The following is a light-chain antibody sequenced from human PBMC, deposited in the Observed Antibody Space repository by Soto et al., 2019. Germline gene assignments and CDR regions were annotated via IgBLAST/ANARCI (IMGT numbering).Light chain of an antibody. J-gene: IGKJ5*01. Sequence: EIVMTQSPATLSVSPGERATLSCRASQSVSNSLAWYQQRPGQALRLLIYGASTRATGIPARFSGSGSGTEFTLTISSLQSEDFAIYYCQQYNYLNTFGQGTRLEMK. CDR2: GAS. CDR1: QSVSNS. CDR3: QQYNYLNT. V-gene: IGKV3-15*01.